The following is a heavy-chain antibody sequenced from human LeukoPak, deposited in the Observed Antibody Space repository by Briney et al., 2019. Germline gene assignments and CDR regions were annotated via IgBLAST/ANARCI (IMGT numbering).Heavy chain of an antibody. V-gene: IGHV4-59*12. CDR1: GGSISSYY. CDR2: IYYSGST. J-gene: IGHJ4*02. CDR3: ARNEYSSSLDY. Sequence: PSETLSLTCTVSGGSISSYYWSWIRQPPGKGLEWIGYIYYSGSTNYNPSLKSRVTISVDTSKNQFSLKLSSVTAADTAVYHCARNEYSSSLDYWGQGTLVTVSS. D-gene: IGHD6-6*01.